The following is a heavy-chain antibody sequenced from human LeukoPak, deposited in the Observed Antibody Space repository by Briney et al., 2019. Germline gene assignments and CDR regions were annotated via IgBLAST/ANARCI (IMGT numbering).Heavy chain of an antibody. V-gene: IGHV1-2*02. CDR1: GYTFTGYY. D-gene: IGHD4-11*01. J-gene: IGHJ4*02. CDR3: ARDQMTTLTNSLGY. CDR2: ISPNSGVT. Sequence: ASVKVSCKASGYTFTGYYMHWVRQAPGKGLEWMGWISPNSGVTNYAQKFQGRVTMTRDTSISTVYMELSRLRSDDMAVYYCARDQMTTLTNSLGYWGQGTLVTVSS.